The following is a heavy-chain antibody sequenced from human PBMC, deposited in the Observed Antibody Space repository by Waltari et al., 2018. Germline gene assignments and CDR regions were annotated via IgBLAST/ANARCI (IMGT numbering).Heavy chain of an antibody. Sequence: QVQLVESGGGVVQPGRSLRLSCAASGFTFSSYAMHWVRQAPGKGLEWVAVISYDGSNKYYADSVKGRFTISRDNSKNTLYLQMNSLRAEDTAVYYCARGGLHDAFDIWGQGTMVTVSS. D-gene: IGHD2-15*01. J-gene: IGHJ3*02. CDR3: ARGGLHDAFDI. CDR1: GFTFSSYA. CDR2: ISYDGSNK. V-gene: IGHV3-30-3*01.